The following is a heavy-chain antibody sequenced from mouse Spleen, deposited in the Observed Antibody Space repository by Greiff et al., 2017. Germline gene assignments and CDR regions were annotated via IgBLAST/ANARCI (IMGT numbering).Heavy chain of an antibody. V-gene: IGHV5-6-5*01. CDR2: ISSGGST. CDR1: GFTFSSYA. J-gene: IGHJ2*01. D-gene: IGHD2-4*01. Sequence: EVQRVESGGGLVKPGGSLKLSCAASGFTFSSYAMSWVRQTPEKRLEWVASISSGGSTYYPDSVKGRFTISRDNARNILYLQMSSLRSEDTAMYYCARGYDYDGPGGGYYFDYWGQGTTLTVSS. CDR3: ARGYDYDGPGGGYYFDY.